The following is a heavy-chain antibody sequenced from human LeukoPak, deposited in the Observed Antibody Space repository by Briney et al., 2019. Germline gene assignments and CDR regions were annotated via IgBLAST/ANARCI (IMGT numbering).Heavy chain of an antibody. D-gene: IGHD3-10*01. Sequence: ASVKVSCKASGGTFSSYAISWVRQARGQGLEWMGGIIPIFGTANYAQKFQGRVTITTDESTSTVYMELSSLRSEDTAVYYCATRGVNWSFDYWGQGTLVTVSS. CDR2: IIPIFGTA. J-gene: IGHJ4*02. CDR3: ATRGVNWSFDY. CDR1: GGTFSSYA. V-gene: IGHV1-69*05.